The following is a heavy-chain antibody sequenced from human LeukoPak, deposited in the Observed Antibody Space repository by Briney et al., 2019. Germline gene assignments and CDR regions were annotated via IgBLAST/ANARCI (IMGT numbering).Heavy chain of an antibody. D-gene: IGHD3-10*01. CDR2: IWHDASHT. CDR1: GFRFSTYA. CDR3: ARDMFSSGIYPDY. V-gene: IGHV3-33*01. Sequence: GSLSLSCAGSGFRFSTYAMHWVRQAPGKGLGWVALIWHDASHTFYTDSLKGRFTISRDNSKNTVYLQMNSLGGEDTAVYYCARDMFSSGIYPDYWGQGTLVTVSS. J-gene: IGHJ4*02.